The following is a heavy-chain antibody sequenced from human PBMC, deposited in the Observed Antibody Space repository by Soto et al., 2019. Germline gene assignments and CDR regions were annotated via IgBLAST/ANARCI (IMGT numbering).Heavy chain of an antibody. CDR1: GYTFTSYG. Sequence: QVQLVQSGAEVKKPGASVKVSCKASGYTFTSYGISWVRQAPGQGLEWMGWISAYNGNTNYAQKLQGRVTMTTDTSTRTAYMELRRLRSVDTIVYFFAMDSAVGLFYFWGQGTLVTVSS. J-gene: IGHJ4*02. V-gene: IGHV1-18*01. D-gene: IGHD5-18*01. CDR3: AMDSAVGLFYF. CDR2: ISAYNGNT.